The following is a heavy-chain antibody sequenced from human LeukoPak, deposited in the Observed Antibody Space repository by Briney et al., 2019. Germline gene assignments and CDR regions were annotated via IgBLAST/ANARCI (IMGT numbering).Heavy chain of an antibody. J-gene: IGHJ4*02. CDR1: GGSISSSNW. CDR2: IYHSGST. D-gene: IGHD6-13*01. Sequence: PSQTLSLTCAVSGGSISSSNWWSWVRQSPGKGLEWIGEIYHSGSTNYNPSLKSRVTISVDKSKNQFSLKLSSVTAADTAVYYCARDFSSSWSPLDYWGQGTLVTVSS. V-gene: IGHV4-4*02. CDR3: ARDFSSSWSPLDY.